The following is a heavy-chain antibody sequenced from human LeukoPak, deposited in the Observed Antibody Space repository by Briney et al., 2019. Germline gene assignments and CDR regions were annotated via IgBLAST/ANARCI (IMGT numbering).Heavy chain of an antibody. Sequence: GVSLRLSCAASGFTVSSNYMSWVRQAPGKGLEWVSIIYSGGGNTYYADSVEGRFTISRDNSKNTLYLQMNSLRAEDTAVYYCARDRGESSGWPIIDYWGQGTLVTVSS. V-gene: IGHV3-66*01. J-gene: IGHJ4*02. D-gene: IGHD6-19*01. CDR3: ARDRGESSGWPIIDY. CDR2: IYSGGGNT. CDR1: GFTVSSNY.